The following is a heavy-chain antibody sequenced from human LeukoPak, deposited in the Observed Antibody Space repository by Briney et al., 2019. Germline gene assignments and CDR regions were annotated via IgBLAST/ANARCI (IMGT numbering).Heavy chain of an antibody. CDR1: GFTFSSYT. Sequence: HPGGSLRLSCAASGFTFSSYTIHWVRQAPGKGLEWVAVIWYDGSNKYYADSVKGRFTISRDNSKNTLYLQMNSLRAEDTAVYYCARGREDYLTYYYGSGSFNFDYWGQGTLVTVSS. V-gene: IGHV3-33*08. CDR3: ARGREDYLTYYYGSGSFNFDY. CDR2: IWYDGSNK. D-gene: IGHD3-10*01. J-gene: IGHJ4*02.